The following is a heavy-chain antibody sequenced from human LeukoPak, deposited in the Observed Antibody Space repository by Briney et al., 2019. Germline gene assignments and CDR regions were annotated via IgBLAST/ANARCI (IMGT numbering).Heavy chain of an antibody. D-gene: IGHD6-13*01. CDR1: GFTFSSYA. CDR3: AKGWAYSSSWYPTESPLGPYDY. Sequence: GGSLRLSCAASGFTFSSYAMSWVRQAPGKGLEWVSAISGSGGSTYYADSVKGRFTISRDNSKNTLYLQMNSLRAEDTAVYYCAKGWAYSSSWYPTESPLGPYDYWGQGTLVTVSS. CDR2: ISGSGGST. V-gene: IGHV3-23*01. J-gene: IGHJ4*02.